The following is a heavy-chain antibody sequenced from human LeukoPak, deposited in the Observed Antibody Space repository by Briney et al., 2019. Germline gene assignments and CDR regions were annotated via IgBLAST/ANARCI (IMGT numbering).Heavy chain of an antibody. CDR2: ISSSGSTI. CDR1: GFTFSDYY. CDR3: AKVSSGSYSPFDY. D-gene: IGHD1-26*01. V-gene: IGHV3-11*01. Sequence: GGSLRLSCAASGFTFSDYYMSWIRQAPGKGLEWVSYISSSGSTIYYADSVKGRFTISRDNAKNSLYLQMNSLRAEDTAVYYCAKVSSGSYSPFDYWGQGTLVTVSS. J-gene: IGHJ4*02.